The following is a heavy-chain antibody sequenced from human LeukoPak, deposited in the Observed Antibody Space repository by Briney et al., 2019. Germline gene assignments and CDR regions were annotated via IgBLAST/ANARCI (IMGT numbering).Heavy chain of an antibody. V-gene: IGHV3-48*03. CDR2: ISSSGSTI. CDR3: ARGPSSSGYL. Sequence: GGSLRLSCAASGFTFSSYEMNWVRQAPGKGLEWVSYISSSGSTIYYADSVKGRFTISRDNAKNSLYLQMNSLRAEDTAAYYCARGPSSSGYLWGQGTLVTVSS. CDR1: GFTFSSYE. J-gene: IGHJ4*02. D-gene: IGHD3-22*01.